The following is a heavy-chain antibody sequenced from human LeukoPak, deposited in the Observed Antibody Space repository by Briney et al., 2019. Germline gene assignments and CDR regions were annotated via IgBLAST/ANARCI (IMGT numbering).Heavy chain of an antibody. CDR2: ISVSGNT. V-gene: IGHV3-23*01. J-gene: IGHJ4*02. CDR3: AKAPVTTCSGADSYPFDY. D-gene: IGHD2-15*01. CDR1: GFTLSSYA. Sequence: AGSLRLSCAASGFTLSSYAMSWFRQGPGKGLEWVSAISVSGNTYHADSVKGRFTIYRDSSKNTLYHQMNSLRAGHAAVYYSAKAPVTTCSGADSYPFDYWSQGTLVTVSS.